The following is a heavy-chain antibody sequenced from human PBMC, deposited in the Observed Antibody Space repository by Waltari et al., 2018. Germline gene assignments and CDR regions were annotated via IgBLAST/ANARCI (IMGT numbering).Heavy chain of an antibody. CDR1: GYSITSAYW. CDR3: AGHEWGLPGF. Sequence: QVQLQASGPGLVKPSETLSITCGASGYSITSAYWWAWFRQPPGKGLEWIASIHYTGDTQYSPSLKSRVTISADKSKNEVSLRLTSVTAADTAVYYCAGHEWGLPGFWGQGTLVTVSS. CDR2: IHYTGDT. V-gene: IGHV4-38-2*01. D-gene: IGHD1-26*01. J-gene: IGHJ4*02.